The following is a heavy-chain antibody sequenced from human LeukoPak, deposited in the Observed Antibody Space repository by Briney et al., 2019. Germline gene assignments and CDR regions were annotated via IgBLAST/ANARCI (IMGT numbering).Heavy chain of an antibody. CDR2: INHSGST. J-gene: IGHJ4*02. CDR3: ATRERYFFDY. D-gene: IGHD5-24*01. V-gene: IGHV4-34*01. Sequence: SETLSLTCAVYGGSFSGYYWSWIRQPPGKGLEWVGEINHSGSTNYNPSLKSRLIVSVDTSKNQFSLKLTSVTAADTAVYYCATRERYFFDYWGQGTLVTVSS. CDR1: GGSFSGYY.